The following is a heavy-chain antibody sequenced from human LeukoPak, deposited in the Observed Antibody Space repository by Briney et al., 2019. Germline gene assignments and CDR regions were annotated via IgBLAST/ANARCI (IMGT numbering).Heavy chain of an antibody. CDR1: GFTFSSYA. D-gene: IGHD3-9*01. CDR2: IRGSGGGT. V-gene: IGHV3-23*01. J-gene: IGHJ4*02. Sequence: GGSLRLSCAASGFTFSSYAMSWVRQAPGKGLEWVSAIRGSGGGTNYGDSVKGRFTISRDNSKNTLYLQMNSLRAEDTAVYYCAKDLDILTTPGWWGQGTLVTVSS. CDR3: AKDLDILTTPGW.